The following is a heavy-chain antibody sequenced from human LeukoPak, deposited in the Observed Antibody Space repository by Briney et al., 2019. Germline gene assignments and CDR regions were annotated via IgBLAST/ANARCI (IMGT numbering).Heavy chain of an antibody. V-gene: IGHV1-2*06. J-gene: IGHJ4*02. CDR2: INPNSGGT. Sequence: ASVKVSCKASGYTFTGYYMHWVRQAPGQGLEWMGRINPNSGGTNYAQKFQGRVTMTRDTSISTAYMELSRLRSDDTAVYYCARDRNYYGSGSRPYYFDYWGQGTLVTVSS. CDR1: GYTFTGYY. CDR3: ARDRNYYGSGSRPYYFDY. D-gene: IGHD3-10*01.